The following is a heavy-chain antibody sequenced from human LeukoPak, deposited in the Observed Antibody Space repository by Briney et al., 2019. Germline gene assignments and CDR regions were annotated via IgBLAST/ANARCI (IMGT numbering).Heavy chain of an antibody. CDR3: ARGDTMIVVDLFDY. V-gene: IGHV3-48*02. J-gene: IGHJ4*02. CDR1: GFTFSDYV. Sequence: GGSLRLSCAASGFTFSDYVMSWVRQAPGKGLEWVSYINHDAKFIYYADSVKGRFTISRDNARNSLYLQMNSLRDEDTAVYYCARGDTMIVVDLFDYWGQGTLVTVSS. D-gene: IGHD3-22*01. CDR2: INHDAKFI.